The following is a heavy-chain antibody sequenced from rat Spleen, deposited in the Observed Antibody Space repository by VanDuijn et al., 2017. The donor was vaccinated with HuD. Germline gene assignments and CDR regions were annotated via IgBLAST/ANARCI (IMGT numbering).Heavy chain of an antibody. V-gene: IGHV5S13*01. D-gene: IGHD1-4*01. J-gene: IGHJ4*01. Sequence: EVQLVESGGGLLQPGRSLKLSCAVSGFTFRNSGMAWVRQAPTKGLEWVASITNSGDSTYYGDSVKGRFTISRDNAKSTLYLQMNSLRSEDTATYYCARLPGYNPYYYLMDAWGQGASVTVSS. CDR2: ITNSGDST. CDR1: GFTFRNSG. CDR3: ARLPGYNPYYYLMDA.